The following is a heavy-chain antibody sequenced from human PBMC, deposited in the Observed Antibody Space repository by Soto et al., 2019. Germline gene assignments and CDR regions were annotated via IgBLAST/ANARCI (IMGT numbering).Heavy chain of an antibody. D-gene: IGHD5-12*01. CDR2: IIPIFGTA. Sequence: PVQVSCPASGGTFSNYDIKYVRQAHGQGLEWMGGIIPIFGTANYAQKFQGRVTITADESTSTAYLDLSSLRSEDTAVYYCARPVEMATISRSYLFYWGQGTLVTGSS. CDR3: ARPVEMATISRSYLFY. J-gene: IGHJ4*02. CDR1: GGTFSNYD. V-gene: IGHV1-69*01.